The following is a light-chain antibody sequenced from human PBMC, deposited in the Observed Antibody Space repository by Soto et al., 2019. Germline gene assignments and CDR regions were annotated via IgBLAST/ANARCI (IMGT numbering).Light chain of an antibody. V-gene: IGLV2-8*01. CDR2: EVS. CDR1: SSDVGGYNY. CDR3: SSYAGSNNWN. J-gene: IGLJ1*01. Sequence: QSALTQPPSASGSPGQSVTISCTGTSSDVGGYNYVSWYQQHPDTAPKLMIYEVSKRPSGVPDRFSGSKSGNTASLTVSGLQAEDEADYYCSSYAGSNNWNFGTGTKLTVL.